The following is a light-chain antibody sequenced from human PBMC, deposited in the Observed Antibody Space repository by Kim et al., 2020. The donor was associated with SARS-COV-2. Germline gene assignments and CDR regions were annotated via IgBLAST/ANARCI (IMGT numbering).Light chain of an antibody. CDR1: NIGRKG. Sequence: SYELTQPPSVSVAPGKTARITCGGNNIGRKGIHWYQHKPGQAPVLVIYYDSDRPPGVSERFSASNSGNTATLAISSVEPGDEADYYCQVWENTLRTFGGG. CDR2: YDS. V-gene: IGLV3-21*01. J-gene: IGLJ2*01. CDR3: QVWENTLRT.